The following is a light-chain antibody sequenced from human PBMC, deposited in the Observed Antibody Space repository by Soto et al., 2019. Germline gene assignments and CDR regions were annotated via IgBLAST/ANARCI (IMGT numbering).Light chain of an antibody. J-gene: IGKJ4*01. CDR2: AAS. CDR3: QQLNSHPFT. CDR1: QGISSF. Sequence: EIQLTQSPSFLSASVGDRVTITCRASQGISSFLAWYQQKPGKAPKLLIYAASTLQSGVPSRFSGSGSGTEFPLTVSSLQAEDFATYFCQQLNSHPFTFGGGTKVEI. V-gene: IGKV1-9*01.